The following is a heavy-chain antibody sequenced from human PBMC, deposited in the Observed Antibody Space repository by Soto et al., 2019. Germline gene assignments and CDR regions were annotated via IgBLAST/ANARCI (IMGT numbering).Heavy chain of an antibody. D-gene: IGHD3-16*01. V-gene: IGHV4-4*02. CDR3: AGVNARVWRSYKSS. CDR1: GASVKSNNW. Sequence: PSETLSLTCAVSGASVKSNNWWSWIRQSPGKGLEWIGEVFHAGGTNYNPSLKSRVTMSVDESKNQFSLNLKSVTTADTAIYFCAGVNARVWRSYKSSWRQGTLVTVSS. J-gene: IGHJ5*02. CDR2: VFHAGGT.